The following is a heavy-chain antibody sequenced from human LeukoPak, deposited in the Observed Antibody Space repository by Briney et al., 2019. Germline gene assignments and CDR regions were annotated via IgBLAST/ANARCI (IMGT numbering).Heavy chain of an antibody. J-gene: IGHJ4*02. D-gene: IGHD3-22*01. CDR2: ISTSSSYI. V-gene: IGHV3-21*01. CDR1: GFTFSSCS. CDR3: ARYSSGYYSSD. Sequence: GGSLRLSCAASGFTFSSCSMNWVRQAPGKGLEWVSFISTSSSYIYYADSVKGRFTISRDNAKNSLYLQMNSLRAEDTAVYYCARYSSGYYSSDWGQGTLVTVSS.